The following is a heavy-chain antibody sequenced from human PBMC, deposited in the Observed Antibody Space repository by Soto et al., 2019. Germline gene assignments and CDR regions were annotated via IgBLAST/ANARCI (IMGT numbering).Heavy chain of an antibody. CDR1: GYTFTSYD. J-gene: IGHJ4*02. CDR3: ARESRYCSGSSCYFLPGIDY. V-gene: IGHV1-3*01. CDR2: INAGNGNT. Sequence: GASVKVSCKASGYTFTSYDMHWVRQAPGQRLEWMGWINAGNGNTKYSQKFQGRVTITRDTSASTAYMELSSLRSEDTAVYYCARESRYCSGSSCYFLPGIDYWGQGTLVTGFS. D-gene: IGHD2-15*01.